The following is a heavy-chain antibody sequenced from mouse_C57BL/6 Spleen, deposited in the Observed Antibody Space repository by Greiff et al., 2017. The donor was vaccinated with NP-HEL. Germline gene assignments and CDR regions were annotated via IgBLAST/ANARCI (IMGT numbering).Heavy chain of an antibody. CDR3: ARHYDYDAMDY. CDR2: IWSDGST. V-gene: IGHV2-6-1*01. Sequence: QVQLKESGPGLVAPSHRLSLPFPVSGFSLPSSGVHWVRQPPGTGLEWLVVIWSDGSTTSHSALKSRLSISKDNSKSQVFLKMNSFQTDDTAMYYCARHYDYDAMDYWGQGTSVTVAS. J-gene: IGHJ4*01. CDR1: GFSLPSSG.